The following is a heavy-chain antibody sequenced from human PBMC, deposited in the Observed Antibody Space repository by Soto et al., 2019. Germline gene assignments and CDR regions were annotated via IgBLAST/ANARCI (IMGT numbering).Heavy chain of an antibody. CDR2: INHSGST. CDR1: SGSFSGYY. CDR3: ARGNYYDSSGYYDY. D-gene: IGHD3-22*01. V-gene: IGHV4-34*01. Sequence: SETLSLTCAVYSGSFSGYYWTWIRQPPGTGLEWIGEINHSGSTDYNPSLKSRVTISVDTSKNQFSLKLSSVTAADTAVYYCARGNYYDSSGYYDYWGQGTLVTVSS. J-gene: IGHJ4*02.